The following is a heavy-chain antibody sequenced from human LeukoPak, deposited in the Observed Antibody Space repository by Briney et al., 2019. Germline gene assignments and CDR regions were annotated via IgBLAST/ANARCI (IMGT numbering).Heavy chain of an antibody. D-gene: IGHD6-6*01. CDR1: GYTFTSYD. CDR2: MNPNSGNT. V-gene: IGHV1-8*01. CDR3: ARDGIAARLGYYYYYYYMDV. Sequence: ASVKVSCKASGYTFTSYDINWVRQATGQGLEWMGWMNPNSGNTGYAQKFQGRVTMTRNTSISTAYMELSSLRSEDTAVYYCARDGIAARLGYYYYYYYMDVWGKGTTVTVSS. J-gene: IGHJ6*03.